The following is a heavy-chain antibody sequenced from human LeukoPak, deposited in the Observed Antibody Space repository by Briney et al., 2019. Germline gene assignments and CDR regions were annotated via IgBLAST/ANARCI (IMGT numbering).Heavy chain of an antibody. CDR3: ATVQHSPSAAFSYYYYYYMDV. D-gene: IGHD2-2*01. V-gene: IGHV1-24*01. CDR2: FDPEDGET. CDR1: AYTLTDLS. Sequence: ASVKVSCKVSAYTLTDLSMHWVRQAPGEGLEWMGGFDPEDGETIYAQKFQGRVTMTEDTSTDTAYMELSSLRSEDTAVYYCATVQHSPSAAFSYYYYYYMDVWGKGTTVTVSS. J-gene: IGHJ6*03.